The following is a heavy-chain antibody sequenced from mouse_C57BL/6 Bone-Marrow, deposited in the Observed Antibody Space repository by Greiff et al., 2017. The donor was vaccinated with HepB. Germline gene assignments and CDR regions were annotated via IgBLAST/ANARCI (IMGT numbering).Heavy chain of an antibody. CDR1: GYTFTDYY. V-gene: IGHV1-77*01. D-gene: IGHD1-1*01. CDR3: ARRRLYSGSSYGRFAY. J-gene: IGHJ3*01. Sequence: VHLVESGAELVKPGASVKISCKASGYTFTDYYINWVKQRPGQGLEWIGKIGPGSGSTYYNEKFKGKSTLTADKASSTAYMQLSSLTSEDSAVYFCARRRLYSGSSYGRFAYWGQGTLVTVSA. CDR2: IGPGSGST.